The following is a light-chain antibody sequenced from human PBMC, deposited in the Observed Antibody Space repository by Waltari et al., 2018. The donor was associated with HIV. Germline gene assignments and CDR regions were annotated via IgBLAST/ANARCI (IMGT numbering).Light chain of an antibody. J-gene: IGLJ2*01. CDR1: SSDVGSYHR. V-gene: IGLV2-18*02. CDR3: SSYTSSTVV. Sequence: SALTQPPSVSGSPGPSVTISCTGTSSDVGSYHRVSWYQQPPGTAPKLMIYEVNNRPSGVPDRFSGSKSGNTASLTISGLQAEDEADYYCSSYTSSTVVFGGGTKLTVL. CDR2: EVN.